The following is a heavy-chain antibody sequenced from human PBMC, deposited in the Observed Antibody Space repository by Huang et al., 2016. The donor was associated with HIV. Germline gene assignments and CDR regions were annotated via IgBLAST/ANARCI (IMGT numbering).Heavy chain of an antibody. D-gene: IGHD2-15*01. J-gene: IGHJ5*02. CDR2: IYYTGTT. V-gene: IGHV4-30-4*08. CDR1: GDSISRGGYL. Sequence: QVQLQESGPGPVKPSQTLSITCTVSGDSISRGGYLWSWIRQSPGKGLEGIGSIYYTGTTSYNPSLRSRVTMSVDTSKNQFSLRLTSVTAEDTAVYYCARDRITQCNGGRCYSDWSDPWGQGTLVIVSS. CDR3: ARDRITQCNGGRCYSDWSDP.